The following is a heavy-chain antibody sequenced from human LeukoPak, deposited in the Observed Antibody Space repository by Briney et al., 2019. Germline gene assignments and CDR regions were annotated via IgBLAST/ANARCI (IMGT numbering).Heavy chain of an antibody. D-gene: IGHD2-15*01. CDR3: AKDMAYCSGGSCFVSLDV. J-gene: IGHJ6*02. CDR2: ISSSSTTI. Sequence: GGSLRLSCAASGFTFSTYHMHWVRQAPGKGLDWVSDISSSSTTIYYADSVKGRFTVSRDNSKNTLHLQMNGLRAEDTAVYYCAKDMAYCSGGSCFVSLDVWGQGTTVTVSS. V-gene: IGHV3-48*01. CDR1: GFTFSTYH.